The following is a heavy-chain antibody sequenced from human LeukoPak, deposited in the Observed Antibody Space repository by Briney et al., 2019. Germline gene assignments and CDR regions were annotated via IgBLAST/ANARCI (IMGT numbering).Heavy chain of an antibody. V-gene: IGHV3-48*03. D-gene: IGHD3-22*01. CDR3: AIDQYDSSGYYWSSVDY. Sequence: GGSLRLSCAASGFTFSSYEMNWVRQAPGKGLEWVSYITSSGSSIYYADSVKGRFTISRDNAKNSLYLQMNSLRAEDTAVYYCAIDQYDSSGYYWSSVDYWGQGTLVTVSS. CDR1: GFTFSSYE. CDR2: ITSSGSSI. J-gene: IGHJ4*02.